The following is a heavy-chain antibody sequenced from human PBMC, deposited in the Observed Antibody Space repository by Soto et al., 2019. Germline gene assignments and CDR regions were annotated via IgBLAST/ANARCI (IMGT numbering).Heavy chain of an antibody. V-gene: IGHV1-2*04. Sequence: ASVKVSCKASGYTFTGYYMHWVRQAPGQGLEWMGWINPNSGGTNYAQKFQGWVTMTRDTSISTAYMELSRLRSDDTAVYYCARRYCSGGRCYPQDYGMDVWGQGTTVTVSS. J-gene: IGHJ6*02. CDR3: ARRYCSGGRCYPQDYGMDV. CDR1: GYTFTGYY. CDR2: INPNSGGT. D-gene: IGHD2-15*01.